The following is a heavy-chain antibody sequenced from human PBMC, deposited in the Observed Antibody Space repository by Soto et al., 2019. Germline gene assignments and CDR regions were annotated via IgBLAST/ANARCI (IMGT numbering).Heavy chain of an antibody. D-gene: IGHD2-15*01. CDR2: INPNSGGT. Sequence: ASVKVSFKASGYTFTGYYMHWVRQAPGQGLEWMGWINPNSGGTNYAQKFQGRVTMTRDTSISTAYMELSRLRSDDTAVYYCARDVGYCSGGSCYRYYYGMDVWGQGTTVTVSS. CDR3: ARDVGYCSGGSCYRYYYGMDV. V-gene: IGHV1-2*02. CDR1: GYTFTGYY. J-gene: IGHJ6*02.